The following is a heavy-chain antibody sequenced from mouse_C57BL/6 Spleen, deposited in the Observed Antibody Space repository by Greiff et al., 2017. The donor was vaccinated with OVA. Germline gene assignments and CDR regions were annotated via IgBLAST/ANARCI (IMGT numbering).Heavy chain of an antibody. V-gene: IGHV5-12*01. CDR2: ISNGGGST. J-gene: IGHJ4*01. Sequence: EVKVVESGGGLVQPGGSLKLSCAASGFTFSDYYMYWVRQTPEKRLEWVAYISNGGGSTYYPDTVKGRFTIFRDNAKNTLYLQMSRLKSEDTAMYYCARRGMVTTAMDYWGQGTSVTVSS. CDR1: GFTFSDYY. D-gene: IGHD2-2*01. CDR3: ARRGMVTTAMDY.